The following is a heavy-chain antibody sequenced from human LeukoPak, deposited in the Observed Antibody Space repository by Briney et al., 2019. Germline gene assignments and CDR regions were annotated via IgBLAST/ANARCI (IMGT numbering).Heavy chain of an antibody. CDR1: GDSVSSNSAA. D-gene: IGHD5-18*01. CDR2: TYYRSKWYN. V-gene: IGHV6-1*01. J-gene: IGHJ6*03. CDR3: ARDKRGYSYGTYYYYYMDV. Sequence: SQTLSLTCAISGDSVSSNSAAWNWIRQSPSRGLEWLGRTYYRSKWYNDYAVSVKSRITINPDTSKNQFSLKLSSVTAADTAVYYCARDKRGYSYGTYYYYYMDVWGKGTTVTISS.